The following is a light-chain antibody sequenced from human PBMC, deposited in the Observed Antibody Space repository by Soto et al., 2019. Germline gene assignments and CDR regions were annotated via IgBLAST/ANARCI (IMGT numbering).Light chain of an antibody. J-gene: IGKJ5*01. CDR3: QQRANRPPIT. CDR2: DTS. Sequence: EIVLTQSPATLPLSPGERATLSCRASQSVSSYLAWYQQKPGQAPRLLIFDTSNRATGIPARFSGSGSGTDFTLTISGLEPEDFAVYYCQQRANRPPITFGQGTRLEN. CDR1: QSVSSY. V-gene: IGKV3-11*01.